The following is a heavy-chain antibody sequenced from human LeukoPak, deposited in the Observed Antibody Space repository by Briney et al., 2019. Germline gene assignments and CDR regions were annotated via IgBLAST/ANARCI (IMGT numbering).Heavy chain of an antibody. D-gene: IGHD3-22*01. Sequence: SETLSLTCAVSGGSISGYYWSWIRQTPGKGLEWIGYIYYSGSTNYNPSLKSRVTISVDRSKNQFSLKLSSVTAADTAVYYCARENDCSGPNYYYGMDVWGQGTTLTASS. J-gene: IGHJ6*02. V-gene: IGHV4-59*01. CDR1: GGSISGYY. CDR3: ARENDCSGPNYYYGMDV. CDR2: IYYSGST.